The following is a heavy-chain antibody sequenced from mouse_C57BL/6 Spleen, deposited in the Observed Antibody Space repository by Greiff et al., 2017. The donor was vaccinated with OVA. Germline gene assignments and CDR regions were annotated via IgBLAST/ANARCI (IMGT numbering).Heavy chain of an antibody. CDR2: IHPNSGST. J-gene: IGHJ2*01. V-gene: IGHV1-64*01. Sequence: VQLQQPGAELVKPGASVKLSCKASGYTFTSYWMHWVKQRPGQGLEWIGMIHPNSGSTNYNEKFKSKATLTVDKSSSTAYMQLSSLTSEDSAVYYCARRITTVVANHYFDYWGQGTTLTVSS. CDR1: GYTFTSYW. D-gene: IGHD1-1*01. CDR3: ARRITTVVANHYFDY.